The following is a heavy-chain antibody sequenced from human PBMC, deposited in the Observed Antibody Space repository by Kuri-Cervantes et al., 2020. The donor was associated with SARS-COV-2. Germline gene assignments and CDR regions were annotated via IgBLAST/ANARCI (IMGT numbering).Heavy chain of an antibody. Sequence: ESLKISCTVSGGSISSYYWSWIRQPPGKGLEWIGYIYYSGSTNYNPSLKSRVTISVDTSKNQFPLKLSSVTAADTAVYYCARDGGGARDYYYGMDVRGQGTTVTVSS. CDR2: IYYSGST. CDR1: GGSISSYY. V-gene: IGHV4-59*01. CDR3: ARDGGGARDYYYGMDV. D-gene: IGHD4-23*01. J-gene: IGHJ6*02.